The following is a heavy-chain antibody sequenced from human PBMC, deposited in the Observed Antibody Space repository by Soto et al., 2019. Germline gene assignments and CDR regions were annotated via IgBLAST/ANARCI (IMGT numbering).Heavy chain of an antibody. CDR2: IYYSGST. CDR3: ARHNWMGYSYGYFDY. V-gene: IGHV4-39*01. D-gene: IGHD5-18*01. J-gene: IGHJ4*02. CDR1: GGCLSSSSYY. Sequence: PSETLSLTCTVAGGCLSSSSYYWGGIRQPPGKGLEWFGSIYYSGSTCYDPSLKRRVTMSVDTSKNQFSLKLSSVTAADPAVYYCARHNWMGYSYGYFDYWGQGTLVTVS.